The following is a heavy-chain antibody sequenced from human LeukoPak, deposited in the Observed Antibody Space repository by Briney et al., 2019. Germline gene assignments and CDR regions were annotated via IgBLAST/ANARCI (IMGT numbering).Heavy chain of an antibody. CDR3: ARGDYYDRKYFQH. V-gene: IGHV3-7*01. CDR1: GFTFSSYW. D-gene: IGHD3-22*01. Sequence: GSLRLSCAASGFTFSSYWMSWVRQAPGKGLEWVANIKQDGSEKYYVDSVKGRFTISRDNAENSLYLQMNSLRAEDTAVYYCARGDYYDRKYFQHWGQGTLVTVSS. J-gene: IGHJ1*01. CDR2: IKQDGSEK.